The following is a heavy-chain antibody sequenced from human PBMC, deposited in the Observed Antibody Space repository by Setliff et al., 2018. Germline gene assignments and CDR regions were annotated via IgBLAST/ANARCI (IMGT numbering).Heavy chain of an antibody. V-gene: IGHV4-59*01. Sequence: PSETLSLTCTVSGGSISSYYWSWIRQPPGKGLEWIGYIYYSGSTNYNPSLKSRVTISVDTSKNQFSLKLSSVTAADTAVYYCAREGSPPLHYFGYWGQGTLVTVSS. J-gene: IGHJ4*02. CDR2: IYYSGST. D-gene: IGHD2-15*01. CDR1: GGSISSYY. CDR3: AREGSPPLHYFGY.